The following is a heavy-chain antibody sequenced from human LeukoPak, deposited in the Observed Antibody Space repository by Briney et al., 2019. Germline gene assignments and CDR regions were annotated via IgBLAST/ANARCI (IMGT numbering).Heavy chain of an antibody. CDR3: AKEKQRIFDY. D-gene: IGHD2-15*01. CDR1: GFTFSNYA. CDR2: ISGSGDST. V-gene: IGHV3-23*01. J-gene: IGHJ4*02. Sequence: GGSLRLSCAASGFTFSNYAMSWVRQAPGKGLEWVSGISGSGDSTYYGDSVQGRFTISRDNSKNTLYLQMNTLRAEDTAVYFCAKEKQRIFDYWGQGTLVTVSS.